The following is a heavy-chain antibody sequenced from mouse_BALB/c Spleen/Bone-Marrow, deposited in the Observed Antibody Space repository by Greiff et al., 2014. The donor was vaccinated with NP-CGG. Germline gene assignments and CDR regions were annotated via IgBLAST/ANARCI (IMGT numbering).Heavy chain of an antibody. Sequence: QVQLKESGPGLVAPSQSLSITCTVSGFSLTSYGVHWVRQPPGKGLEWLGVIWAGGSTNYNSTLMSRLSISKDNSKSQVFLKMNSLQTDDTAMYYCVRYYYGFLDYWGQGTTLTVSS. CDR3: VRYYYGFLDY. CDR1: GFSLTSYG. V-gene: IGHV2-9*02. D-gene: IGHD1-2*01. J-gene: IGHJ2*01. CDR2: IWAGGST.